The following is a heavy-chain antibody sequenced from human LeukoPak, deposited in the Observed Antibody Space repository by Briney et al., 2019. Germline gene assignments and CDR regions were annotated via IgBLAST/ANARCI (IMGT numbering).Heavy chain of an antibody. V-gene: IGHV4-59*01. D-gene: IGHD5-12*01. Sequence: SETLSLTCTVSGGSISSYYWSWIRQPPGKGLEWIGSIYYSGSTNYNPSLKSRVTISVDTSKNQFSLKLSSVTAADTAVYYCARAKTWMSYFDYWGQGTLVTVSS. J-gene: IGHJ4*02. CDR2: IYYSGST. CDR3: ARAKTWMSYFDY. CDR1: GGSISSYY.